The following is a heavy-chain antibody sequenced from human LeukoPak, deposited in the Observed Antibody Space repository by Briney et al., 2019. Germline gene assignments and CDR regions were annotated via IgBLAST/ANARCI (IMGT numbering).Heavy chain of an antibody. CDR2: INHRGDT. V-gene: IGHV4-34*01. CDR1: GRSFSTYY. D-gene: IGHD4-11*01. Sequence: PSETLSLTCAVYGRSFSTYYWSWIRQSPGKGLEWIAEINHRGDTNYNPSVKSRVTKSIDTSKNQFPLTVTSLTAAHTAVYYCARGPTVSETGYFDYWGQGTLVTVSS. J-gene: IGHJ4*03. CDR3: ARGPTVSETGYFDY.